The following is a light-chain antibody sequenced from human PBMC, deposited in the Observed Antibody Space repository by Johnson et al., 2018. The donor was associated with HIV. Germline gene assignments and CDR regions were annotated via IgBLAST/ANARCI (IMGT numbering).Light chain of an antibody. CDR3: GTWDNSLSVFV. CDR2: ENN. J-gene: IGLJ1*01. V-gene: IGLV1-51*02. Sequence: QSVLTQPPSVSSAPGQKVTISCSGSSSNIGNNYVSWYQQLPGTAPKLLIYENNKRPSGIPDRFSGSKSGTSATRGITGLQTGEDADYYCGTWDNSLSVFVCGTGTKVTVL. CDR1: SSNIGNNY.